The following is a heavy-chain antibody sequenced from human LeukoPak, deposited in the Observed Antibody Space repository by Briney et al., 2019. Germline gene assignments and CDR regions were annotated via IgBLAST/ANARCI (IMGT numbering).Heavy chain of an antibody. Sequence: PSETLSLTCAVYGGSFSGYYLSWIRQPPGKGLEWIGEINHSGSTNYNPSLKSRVTISVDTSKNQFSLKLSSVTAADTAVYYCAGGQLVYIGFLLVDYWGQGTLVTVSS. CDR2: INHSGST. CDR1: GGSFSGYY. V-gene: IGHV4-34*01. CDR3: AGGQLVYIGFLLVDY. J-gene: IGHJ4*02. D-gene: IGHD2-2*02.